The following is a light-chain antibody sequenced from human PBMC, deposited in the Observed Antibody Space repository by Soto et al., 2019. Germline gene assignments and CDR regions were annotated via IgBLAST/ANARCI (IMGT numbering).Light chain of an antibody. J-gene: IGLJ1*01. V-gene: IGLV2-8*01. CDR3: NSYAGSNYVV. CDR1: SSDVGGYNY. Sequence: QSVLTQPPSASGSPGQSVTISCTGTSSDVGGYNYVSWYQQHPGKAPKLMIYEVTKRPSGVPDRFSGSKSGNTASLTVSGLQAEDEADYFCNSYAGSNYVVFGTGTKLTVL. CDR2: EVT.